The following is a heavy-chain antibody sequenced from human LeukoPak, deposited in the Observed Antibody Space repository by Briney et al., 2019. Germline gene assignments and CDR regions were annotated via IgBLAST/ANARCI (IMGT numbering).Heavy chain of an antibody. CDR3: AREYCGGGMCYWFDY. J-gene: IGHJ5*01. CDR1: VYTYTNYG. CDR2: ISAYNGNT. Sequence: ASVSVSFTPAVYTYTNYGISWVGQAPGQGSAWVGGISAYNGNTNYAQKFQGRVTMTTDTSTSTAYMELRSLRSDDTAVYYCAREYCGGGMCYWFDYWGQGTLVTVSS. D-gene: IGHD2-15*01. V-gene: IGHV1-18*01.